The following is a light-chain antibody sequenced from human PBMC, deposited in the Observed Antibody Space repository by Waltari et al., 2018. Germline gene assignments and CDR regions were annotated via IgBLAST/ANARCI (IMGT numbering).Light chain of an antibody. CDR2: EVS. Sequence: QSALTQPASVSGSPGQSITISCTGTSSDVGSDNYVSWYQQHPGKAPKLMIYEVSSRPSVVSNRFSGSKSANTASLTISGLQAEDEADYYCSSSTSSSTLVFGTGTKVTVL. CDR3: SSSTSSSTLV. J-gene: IGLJ1*01. CDR1: SSDVGSDNY. V-gene: IGLV2-14*01.